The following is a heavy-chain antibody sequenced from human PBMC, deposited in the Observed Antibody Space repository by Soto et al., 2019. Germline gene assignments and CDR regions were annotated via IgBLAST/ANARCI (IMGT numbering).Heavy chain of an antibody. CDR2: ISAHNGNT. CDR3: ARGRYGDY. J-gene: IGHJ4*02. D-gene: IGHD1-1*01. V-gene: IGHV1-18*01. CDR1: GYTFTSYG. Sequence: QVHLVQSGAEVKKPGASVKVSCKASGYTFTSYGITWVRQAPGQGLEWMGWISAHNGNTDYAQKFQGRVIVTRDTSTRTAYMELRSLRSDDTAVYYCARGRYGDYWGQGALVTVSS.